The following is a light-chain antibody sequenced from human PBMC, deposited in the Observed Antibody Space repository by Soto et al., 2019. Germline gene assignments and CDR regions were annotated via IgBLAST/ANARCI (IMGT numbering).Light chain of an antibody. CDR3: QQYGSSPST. CDR2: DAS. V-gene: IGKV3D-20*01. Sequence: EIVLTQSPPTLSLSPGEIATLSCGASQSVSSSYLAWYQQKPGLAPRLLIYDASSRATGIPDRFSGSGSGTDSTLTISRLEPEDFAVYYGQQYGSSPSTFGQGTKLEIK. J-gene: IGKJ2*01. CDR1: QSVSSSY.